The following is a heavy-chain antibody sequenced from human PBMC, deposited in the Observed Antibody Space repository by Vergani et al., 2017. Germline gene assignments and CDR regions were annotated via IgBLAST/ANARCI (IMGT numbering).Heavy chain of an antibody. Sequence: EVQLVESGGGLVQPGGSLRLSCAASGFTFSSYWLSWVRQAPGKGLEWGANIKQDGSEDYYVDSVKGRFTISRDNAKNSLYLQMNSLRAEDTAVYYCAREQRGGYCSSTSCYYQYYFDYWGQGTLVTVSS. V-gene: IGHV3-7*03. CDR3: AREQRGGYCSSTSCYYQYYFDY. J-gene: IGHJ4*02. CDR2: IKQDGSED. D-gene: IGHD2-2*01. CDR1: GFTFSSYW.